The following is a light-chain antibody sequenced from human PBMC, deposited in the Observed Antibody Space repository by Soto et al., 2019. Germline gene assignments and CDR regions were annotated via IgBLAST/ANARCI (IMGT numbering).Light chain of an antibody. J-gene: IGKJ4*01. CDR3: QQYNVWPLT. CDR1: QSVSSN. Sequence: EIVMTQSPATLSVSPGERATLSCRASQSVSSNLAWYQQKPGQTPKLLIYVASTRATGIPARFSGSGSGKVFTLTISRLQSEDFVVYYCQQYNVWPLTFGGGTKVEFK. V-gene: IGKV3-15*01. CDR2: VAS.